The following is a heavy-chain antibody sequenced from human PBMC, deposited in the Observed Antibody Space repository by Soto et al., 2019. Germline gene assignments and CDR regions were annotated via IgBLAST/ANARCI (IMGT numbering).Heavy chain of an antibody. CDR3: AKDRAEIQLWSDPFDY. CDR2: ISGSGGST. CDR1: GFTFSSYA. V-gene: IGHV3-23*01. D-gene: IGHD5-18*01. J-gene: IGHJ4*02. Sequence: PGGSLRLSCAASGFTFSSYAMSWVRQAPGKGLEWVSAISGSGGSTYYADSVKGRFTISRDNSKNTLYLQMNSLRAEDTAVYYCAKDRAEIQLWSDPFDYWGQGTLVTVSS.